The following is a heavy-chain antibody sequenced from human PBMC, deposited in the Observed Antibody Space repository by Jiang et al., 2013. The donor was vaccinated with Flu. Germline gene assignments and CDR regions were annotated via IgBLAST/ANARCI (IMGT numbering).Heavy chain of an antibody. V-gene: IGHV3-30*02. J-gene: IGHJ4*02. Sequence: VVLSGGSLRLSCAASGFSFSYYAMHWVRQAPGKGLEWVANIRFDGSDNNYSDSVKGRFTISRDNSKNTLFLQMNSLRLDDTAVYYCATLRGSSYDTYLADYWGQGTLVTVSS. CDR2: IRFDGSDN. CDR3: ATLRGSSYDTYLADY. D-gene: IGHD3-3*01. CDR1: GFSFSYYA.